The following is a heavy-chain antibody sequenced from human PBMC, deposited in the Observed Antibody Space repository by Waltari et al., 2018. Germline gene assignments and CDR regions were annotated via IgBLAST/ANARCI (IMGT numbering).Heavy chain of an antibody. CDR2: FIPSCAGT. CDR3: ATFVSGSFTFPDY. Sequence: QFQLVQSGAEVKKPGASVKVSCEASGFTFSNYYVQWVRQAPGQGLEWMAVFIPSCAGTRYAEKFQGRVTLTRDTSTSTVYMDLSSLRSEDTAVYYCATFVSGSFTFPDYWGQGTLVTVSS. J-gene: IGHJ4*02. V-gene: IGHV1-46*03. D-gene: IGHD3-16*01. CDR1: GFTFSNYY.